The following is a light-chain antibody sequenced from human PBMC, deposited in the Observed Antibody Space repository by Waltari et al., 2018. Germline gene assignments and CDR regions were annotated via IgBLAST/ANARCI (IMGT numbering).Light chain of an antibody. J-gene: IGKJ1*01. CDR2: GAT. CDR3: QQNNNGRSA. V-gene: IGKV3-15*01. Sequence: EIVMKQSPATLSVSPGERPTLACRASQSVSSNLAWDQRKPGQAPRLHIYGATTRATGIPARFRGSESGTEFSLTISSLQSEDFAVYYCQQNNNGRSAVGQGTKVEIK. CDR1: QSVSSN.